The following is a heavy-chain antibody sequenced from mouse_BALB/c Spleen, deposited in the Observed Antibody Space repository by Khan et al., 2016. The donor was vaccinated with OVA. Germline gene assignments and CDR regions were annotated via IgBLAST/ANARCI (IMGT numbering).Heavy chain of an antibody. J-gene: IGHJ4*01. Sequence: EVKLEESGPSLVKPSQTLSLTCSVTGDSITSGFWNWIRKFPGNKFEYMGYVTYSGNTSYYPSLKSRLSITRDTSKSTYYLQLNSVTTEDTAAYVCAKSYGSGAMDYWGQGTSVTVSS. V-gene: IGHV3-8*02. CDR3: AKSYGSGAMDY. CDR1: GDSITSGF. D-gene: IGHD1-1*01. CDR2: VTYSGNT.